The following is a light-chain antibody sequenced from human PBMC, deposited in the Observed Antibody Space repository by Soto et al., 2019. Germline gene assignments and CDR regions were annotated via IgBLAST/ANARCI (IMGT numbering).Light chain of an antibody. CDR3: CSYARSSTFDVL. V-gene: IGLV2-23*02. CDR1: SSDVGSYNL. J-gene: IGLJ2*01. Sequence: QSALTQPASVSGSPGQSITISCTGTSSDVGSYNLVSWYQQHPGKAPKLMIYEVSKRPSGVSNRFSGSKSGNTASLTISGLQAEDEADYYCCSYARSSTFDVLFGGGTKLTVL. CDR2: EVS.